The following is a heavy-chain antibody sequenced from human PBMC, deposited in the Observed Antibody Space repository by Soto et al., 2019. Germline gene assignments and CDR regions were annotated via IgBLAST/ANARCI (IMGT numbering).Heavy chain of an antibody. CDR1: GYTFTSYG. CDR3: ARPTTIDYGDSGYNDY. Sequence: QVQLVQSGAEVKKPGASVKVSCKTSGYTFTSYGISWVRQAPGQGLEWMGWISVYNGNTNYARRLQGRVTMTTDTPPSTAYMELRSLRSDDTAVYYCARPTTIDYGDSGYNDYWGQGTLVTVSS. D-gene: IGHD4-17*01. J-gene: IGHJ4*02. V-gene: IGHV1-18*01. CDR2: ISVYNGNT.